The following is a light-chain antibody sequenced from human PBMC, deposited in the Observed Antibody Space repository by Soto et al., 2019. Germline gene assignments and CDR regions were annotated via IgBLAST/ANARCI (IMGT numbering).Light chain of an antibody. J-gene: IGLJ2*01. CDR2: EVS. V-gene: IGLV2-14*01. CDR3: SSYTITTNFVL. CDR1: TSDVGGYEY. Sequence: QSVLTQPPSASGSPGQSVTISCTGSTSDVGGYEYVSWYQQHPGKAPKVMIYEVSNRPSGVSNRFSGSKSGNTASLTISGLQAEDEAHYYCSSYTITTNFVLFGGGTKLTVL.